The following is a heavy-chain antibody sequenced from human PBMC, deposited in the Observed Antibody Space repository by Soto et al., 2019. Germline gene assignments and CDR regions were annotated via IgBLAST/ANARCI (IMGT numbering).Heavy chain of an antibody. CDR3: ARESGGATATLDYYYFYMDV. CDR2: INPNSGVT. V-gene: IGHV1-2*04. Sequence: QVQLVQSCAEVKKPGASVTVSCRSSGDTFNDYYIHWVRQAPGQGLEWMGWINPNSGVTKYAQKFQGWVSMTRDTSIRTVYMQLSRLRSDDTAVYYCARESGGATATLDYYYFYMDVWGTGTTVTVSS. D-gene: IGHD5-12*01. CDR1: GDTFNDYY. J-gene: IGHJ6*03.